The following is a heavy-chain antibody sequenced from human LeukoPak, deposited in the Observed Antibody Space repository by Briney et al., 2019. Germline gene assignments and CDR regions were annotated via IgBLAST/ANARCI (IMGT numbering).Heavy chain of an antibody. J-gene: IGHJ4*02. Sequence: PSETLSLTCTVSGGSISSYYWQWIRQPPGNRLEWIGYVYYSGSTDYNPSLKSRVTISVDTSKNQFSLKLTSVTAADTAVYYCARNRLNGYYWDYWGQGTLVTV. CDR1: GGSISSYY. V-gene: IGHV4-59*01. CDR2: VYYSGST. D-gene: IGHD5-24*01. CDR3: ARNRLNGYYWDY.